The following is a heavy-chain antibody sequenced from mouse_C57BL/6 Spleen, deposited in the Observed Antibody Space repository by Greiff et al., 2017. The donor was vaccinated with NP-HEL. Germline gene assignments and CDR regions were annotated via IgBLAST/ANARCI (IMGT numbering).Heavy chain of an antibody. CDR2: ISSGSSTI. CDR3: ARDEMDY. CDR1: GFTFSDYG. J-gene: IGHJ4*01. Sequence: VQLKESGGGLVKPGGSLKLSCAASGFTFSDYGMHWVRQAPEKGLEWVAYISSGSSTIYYADTVKGRFTISRDNAKNTLFLNMTSLRSEDNARYYGARDEMDYWGQGTSVTVSA. V-gene: IGHV5-17*01.